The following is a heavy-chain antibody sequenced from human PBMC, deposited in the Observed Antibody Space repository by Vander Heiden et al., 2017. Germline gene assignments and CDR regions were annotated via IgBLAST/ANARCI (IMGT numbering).Heavy chain of an antibody. CDR3: ARVAYYDILTGPRAIFDY. J-gene: IGHJ4*02. CDR2: IYYSGST. Sequence: QVQLQESGPGLVKPSETLSLTCTVSGGSVSSGSSYWSWIRQPPGKGLEWIGYIYYSGSTNYNPSLKSRVTISVDTSKNQFSLKLSSVTAADTAVYYCARVAYYDILTGPRAIFDYWGQGTLVTVSS. CDR1: GGSVSSGSSY. D-gene: IGHD3-9*01. V-gene: IGHV4-61*01.